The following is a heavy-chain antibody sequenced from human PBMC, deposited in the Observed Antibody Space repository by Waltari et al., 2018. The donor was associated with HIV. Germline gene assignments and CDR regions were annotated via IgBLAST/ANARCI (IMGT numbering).Heavy chain of an antibody. Sequence: QVPLVHPGAALKTPRYSVTYSCKASGSIFSITAFTRVRQAPGQGREWMGRVIPVLKSATYAEKFRGRVTITADKSTSTAYMEMSGLRSEDTAVYFCARVPYSRGWYGDNIDYWGQGTLVIFSS. D-gene: IGHD6-19*01. CDR3: ARVPYSRGWYGDNIDY. CDR2: VIPVLKSA. J-gene: IGHJ4*02. CDR1: GSIFSITA. V-gene: IGHV1-69*04.